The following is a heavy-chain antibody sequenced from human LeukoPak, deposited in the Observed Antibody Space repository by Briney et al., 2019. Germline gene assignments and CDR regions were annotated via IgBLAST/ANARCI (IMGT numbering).Heavy chain of an antibody. Sequence: SETLSLTCTVSGGSISSYYWSWIRQPAGKGLEWIGRIYTSGSTNYNPSLKSRVTMSVDTSKNQFSLKLSSVTAADTAVYYCARGVFWSGYYTPQDYYYMDVWGKGTTVTVSS. CDR1: GGSISSYY. CDR3: ARGVFWSGYYTPQDYYYMDV. J-gene: IGHJ6*03. D-gene: IGHD3-3*01. CDR2: IYTSGST. V-gene: IGHV4-4*07.